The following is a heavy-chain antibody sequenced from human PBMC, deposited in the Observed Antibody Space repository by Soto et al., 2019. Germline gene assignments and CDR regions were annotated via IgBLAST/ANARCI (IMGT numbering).Heavy chain of an antibody. D-gene: IGHD3-9*01. CDR3: ARFDSFDAFDI. V-gene: IGHV4-59*01. CDR1: GGSISSYY. J-gene: IGHJ3*02. CDR2: IYYIGST. Sequence: QVQLQESGPGLVKPSETLSLTCTVSGGSISSYYWSWIRQPPGKGLEWIGYIYYIGSTNYNPSLKSRVPISVDTSNHQFSLKLSSVTAADTAVYYCARFDSFDAFDIWSQGTMVTVSS.